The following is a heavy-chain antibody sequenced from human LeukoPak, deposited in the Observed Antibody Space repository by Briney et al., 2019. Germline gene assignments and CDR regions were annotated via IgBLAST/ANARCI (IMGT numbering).Heavy chain of an antibody. V-gene: IGHV3-30-3*01. Sequence: GGSLRLSCAASGFTFSSYAMHWVRQAPGKGLEWVAVISYDGSNKYYADSVKGRFTISRDNSKNTLYLQMNSLRAEDTAVYYCARGGDGVVVITSQSYYFDYWGQGTLVTVSS. CDR3: ARGGDGVVVITSQSYYFDY. CDR1: GFTFSSYA. CDR2: ISYDGSNK. D-gene: IGHD3-22*01. J-gene: IGHJ4*02.